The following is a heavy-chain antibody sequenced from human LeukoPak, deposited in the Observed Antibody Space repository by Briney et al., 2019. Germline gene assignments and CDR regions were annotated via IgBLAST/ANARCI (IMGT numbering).Heavy chain of an antibody. V-gene: IGHV1-24*01. D-gene: IGHD3-22*01. CDR1: GYTLTELS. Sequence: ASVKVSCKVSGYTLTELSMHWVRQAPGKGLEWMGGFDPEDGETIYAQKFQGRVTMTEDTSTDTAYMELSSLRSEDTAVYYCAGPDYYDSSGYRTVNYYYGMDVWGQGTTVTVSS. CDR3: AGPDYYDSSGYRTVNYYYGMDV. CDR2: FDPEDGET. J-gene: IGHJ6*02.